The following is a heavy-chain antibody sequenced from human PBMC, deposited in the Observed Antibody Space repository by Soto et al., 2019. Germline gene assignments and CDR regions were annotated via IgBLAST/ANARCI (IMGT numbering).Heavy chain of an antibody. Sequence: ASETLSLTCSASGDSISNSRFYWAWIRQPPGEGLEWIGSIYHTGNAYYNPSLKSRVTISVDTSKNQFSLKLSSVTAADTAVYYCARLYYYDSSGYYPRVFQHWGQGTLVTVYS. CDR2: IYHTGNA. CDR1: GDSISNSRFY. D-gene: IGHD3-22*01. CDR3: ARLYYYDSSGYYPRVFQH. J-gene: IGHJ1*01. V-gene: IGHV4-39*01.